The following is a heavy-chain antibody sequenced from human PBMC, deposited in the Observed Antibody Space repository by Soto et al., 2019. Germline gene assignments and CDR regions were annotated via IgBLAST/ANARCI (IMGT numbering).Heavy chain of an antibody. D-gene: IGHD4-17*01. Sequence: SKTLSLTCIVSAGSISNSYWSWIRQPPGKGLEWIGYIYYSGGTNYNPSLKSRVTISVDTSKNQFSLKLNSVTAAGTAVYYCAGGLGKFDYWGQGTLVTVSS. CDR2: IYYSGGT. J-gene: IGHJ4*02. V-gene: IGHV4-59*01. CDR3: AGGLGKFDY. CDR1: AGSISNSY.